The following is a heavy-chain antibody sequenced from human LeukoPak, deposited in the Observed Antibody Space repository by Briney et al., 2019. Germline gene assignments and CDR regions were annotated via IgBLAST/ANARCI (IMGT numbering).Heavy chain of an antibody. V-gene: IGHV1-69*05. J-gene: IGHJ4*02. CDR2: IIPIFGTA. Sequence: SVKVSCKASGGTFSSYAISWVRQAPGQGLEWMGGIIPIFGTANYAQKFQGRVTITTDESTNTAYMELSSLRSEDTAVYYCASGTSYDSSGYYLGYYFDYWGQGTLVTVSS. D-gene: IGHD3-22*01. CDR1: GGTFSSYA. CDR3: ASGTSYDSSGYYLGYYFDY.